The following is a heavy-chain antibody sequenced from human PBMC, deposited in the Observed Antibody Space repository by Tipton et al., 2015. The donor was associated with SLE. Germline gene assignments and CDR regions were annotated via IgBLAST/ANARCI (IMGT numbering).Heavy chain of an antibody. V-gene: IGHV4-4*07. Sequence: GLVKPSETLSLICNVSGGSISSYYWNWIRQPAGKGLEWIGRVYSSGGSNYNPSLKSRVTLSLDTSKNQFSLKLSSVTAADTAMYYCARDGGIARYGMDVWGQGTTVTVSS. D-gene: IGHD6-13*01. J-gene: IGHJ6*02. CDR2: VYSSGGS. CDR1: GGSISSYY. CDR3: ARDGGIARYGMDV.